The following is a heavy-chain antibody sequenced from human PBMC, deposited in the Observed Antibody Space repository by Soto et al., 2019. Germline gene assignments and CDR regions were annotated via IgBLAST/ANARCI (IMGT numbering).Heavy chain of an antibody. D-gene: IGHD3-16*02. V-gene: IGHV1-8*01. CDR1: GYSFTSYD. Sequence: QAPLVQSGAEVKKPGASVKVSCKTSGYSFTSYDMNGARQVPGQRPEWMGWTTPNSAYTGYAQKFQGRMTMSRDMSTSTLYIQMRGLPSEETAVYYWARGRFIDPPMDVWGRGTMVTVSS. J-gene: IGHJ6*03. CDR3: ARGRFIDPPMDV. CDR2: TTPNSAYT.